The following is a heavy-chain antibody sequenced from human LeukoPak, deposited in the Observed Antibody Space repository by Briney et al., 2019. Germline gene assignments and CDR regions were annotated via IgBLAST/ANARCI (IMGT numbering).Heavy chain of an antibody. Sequence: SETLSLTCTVSGGSISSYYWSWIRQPPGKGLEWIGYIYYSGSTNYNPSLKSRVTISVDTSKIQFSLKLSSVTAADTAVYYCARESKDFWSGSKYGMDVWGQGTTVTVSS. J-gene: IGHJ6*02. CDR3: ARESKDFWSGSKYGMDV. CDR1: GGSISSYY. V-gene: IGHV4-59*01. CDR2: IYYSGST. D-gene: IGHD3-3*01.